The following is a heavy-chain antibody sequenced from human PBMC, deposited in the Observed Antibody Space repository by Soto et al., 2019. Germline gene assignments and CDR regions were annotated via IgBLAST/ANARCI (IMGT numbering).Heavy chain of an antibody. CDR3: SRNRRWVPLDY. J-gene: IGHJ4*02. D-gene: IGHD6-13*01. CDR1: GFSFSSYW. CDR2: IKGDGSEK. V-gene: IGHV3-7*01. Sequence: EVQLVESGGGLVQPGGSLRLSCVASGFSFSSYWMKWVRQAPGKGLETVANIKGDGSEKTYVDSVKGRFTISRDNAKNSRYLEMDSLRAEDMAVYYGSRNRRWVPLDYWGQGTLVTVS.